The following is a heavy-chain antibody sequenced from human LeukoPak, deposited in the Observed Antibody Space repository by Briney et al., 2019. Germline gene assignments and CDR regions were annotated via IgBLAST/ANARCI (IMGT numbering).Heavy chain of an antibody. J-gene: IGHJ4*02. V-gene: IGHV1-18*01. D-gene: IGHD3-22*01. CDR3: AREGRMGYDSSGFDY. Sequence: GASVKVSCKVSGYTFTSYGISWVRQAPGQGLEWMGWINPNSGGTNYAQKLQGRVTMTTDTSTSTAYMELRSLRSDDTAVYYCAREGRMGYDSSGFDYWGQGTLVTVSS. CDR1: GYTFTSYG. CDR2: INPNSGGT.